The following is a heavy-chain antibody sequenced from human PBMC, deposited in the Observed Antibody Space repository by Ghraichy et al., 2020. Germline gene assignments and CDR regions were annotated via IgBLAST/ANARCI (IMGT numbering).Heavy chain of an antibody. CDR3: AGDEGDIDWWIDF. CDR1: GYSIRSQYY. Sequence: SETLSLTCAVSGYSIRSQYYWVWIRQPPGKGLEWIGILHHTGSIYYNPSLKGRVTMSVDTSKNQLSLRVASVTAADTAGYYCAGDEGDIDWWIDFWGQGTLVTVSS. CDR2: LHHTGSI. V-gene: IGHV4-38-2*02. D-gene: IGHD2-8*02. J-gene: IGHJ4*02.